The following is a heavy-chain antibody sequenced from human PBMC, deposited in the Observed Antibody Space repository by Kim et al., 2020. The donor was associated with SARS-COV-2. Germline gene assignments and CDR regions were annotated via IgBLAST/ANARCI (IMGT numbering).Heavy chain of an antibody. CDR2: IIWTANAI. CDR3: TKDLVPVGADY. J-gene: IGHJ4*02. V-gene: IGHV3-9*02. Sequence: GGSLRLSCVASGFTSNDHGTHWVRQTPTKGLEWVAGIIWTANAIDYAESVKGRFTVSRDGAGNSLYLQMTSLRVEDTALYYCTKDLVPVGADYWGQGTLV. D-gene: IGHD1-26*01. CDR1: GFTSNDHG.